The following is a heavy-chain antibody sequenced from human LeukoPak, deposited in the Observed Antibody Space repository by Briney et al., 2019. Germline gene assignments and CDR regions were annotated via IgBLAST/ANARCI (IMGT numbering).Heavy chain of an antibody. CDR3: ALGDCSSTSCYVFDY. D-gene: IGHD2-2*01. J-gene: IGHJ4*02. Sequence: SETLSLTCTVSGGYISSYYWSWIRQPPGKGLEWVGYIFNSGSTNYNPSLKSRVTISVDTSKNQFSLKLSSVTAADTAVYFCALGDCSSTSCYVFDYWGQGTLVTVSS. V-gene: IGHV4-59*01. CDR1: GGYISSYY. CDR2: IFNSGST.